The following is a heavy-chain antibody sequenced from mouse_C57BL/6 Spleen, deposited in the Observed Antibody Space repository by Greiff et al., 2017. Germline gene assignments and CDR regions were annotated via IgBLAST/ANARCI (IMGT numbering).Heavy chain of an antibody. CDR3: ARSGPGTGFAY. CDR2: ITPNNGGT. D-gene: IGHD3-1*01. CDR1: GYTFTDYN. J-gene: IGHJ3*01. Sequence: EVQLQQSGPELVKPGASVKIPCKASGYTFTDYNMDWVKQSHGKSLEWIGDITPNNGGTIYNQKFKGKATLTVDKSSSTAYMELRSLTSEDTAVYYCARSGPGTGFAYWGQGTLVTFSA. V-gene: IGHV1-18*01.